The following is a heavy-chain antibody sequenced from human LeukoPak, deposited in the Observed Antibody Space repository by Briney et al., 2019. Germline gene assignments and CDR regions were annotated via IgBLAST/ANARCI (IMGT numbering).Heavy chain of an antibody. Sequence: PGGSLRLSCAASGFPFSSYSMHWVRQAPGKGLELVAVTSYDGTNKYYADSVKGRFTISRDNSKNTLYLQMNSLRAEDTAVYYCAKGYYDSTTNYYYYGMDVWGQGTAVTVSS. D-gene: IGHD2/OR15-2a*01. CDR3: AKGYYDSTTNYYYYGMDV. V-gene: IGHV3-30*18. J-gene: IGHJ6*02. CDR1: GFPFSSYS. CDR2: TSYDGTNK.